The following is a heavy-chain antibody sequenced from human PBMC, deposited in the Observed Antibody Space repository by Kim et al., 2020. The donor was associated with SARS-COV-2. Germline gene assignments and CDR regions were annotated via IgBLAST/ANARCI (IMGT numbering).Heavy chain of an antibody. CDR3: ARGFYCSSTSCSFDY. J-gene: IGHJ4*02. V-gene: IGHV4-34*01. Sequence: PSLKSRVTISVDTSKNQFSLKLSFVSAADTAVYYCARGFYCSSTSCSFDYWGQGTLVTVSS. D-gene: IGHD2-2*01.